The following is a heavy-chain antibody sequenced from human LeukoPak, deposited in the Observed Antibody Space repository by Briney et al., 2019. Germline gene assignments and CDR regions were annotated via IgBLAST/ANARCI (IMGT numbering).Heavy chain of an antibody. CDR3: VRDSSRWAFDY. Sequence: ASVNVSCKASGYTFTTYNMHWVRQAPGQGLEWMGIINPSGDGTTYAQKSQGRVTMTRDTSASPVYLELRSLRSEGTAVYYCVRDSSRWAFDYWGQGTLVIVSS. CDR2: INPSGDGT. V-gene: IGHV1-46*01. D-gene: IGHD6-13*01. J-gene: IGHJ4*02. CDR1: GYTFTTYN.